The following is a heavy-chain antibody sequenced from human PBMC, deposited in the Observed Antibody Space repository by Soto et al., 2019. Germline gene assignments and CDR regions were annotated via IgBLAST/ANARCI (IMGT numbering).Heavy chain of an antibody. CDR3: AREGKDGYNFIWFDP. CDR1: GGTFSSYA. D-gene: IGHD5-12*01. Sequence: QVQLVQSGAEVKKPGSSVKVSCKASGGTFSSYAISWVRQAPEQGLEWMGGIIPIFGTANYAQKFQGRVTITADESTSTAYMELSSLRSEDTVVYYCAREGKDGYNFIWFDPWGQGTLVTVSS. J-gene: IGHJ5*02. V-gene: IGHV1-69*01. CDR2: IIPIFGTA.